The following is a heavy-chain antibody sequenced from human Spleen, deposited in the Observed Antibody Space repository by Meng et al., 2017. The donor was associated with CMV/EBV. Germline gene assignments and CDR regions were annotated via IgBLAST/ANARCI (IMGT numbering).Heavy chain of an antibody. CDR1: GSTCSSYA. Sequence: ASGSTCSSYASSWERQGPGQGLEWMGGIIPIFGTANYAQKFQGRVKITTDESTSTAYMELSSRRSEETAVDYGARIQTVAGNYYFDYWGQGTLVTVSS. V-gene: IGHV1-69*05. D-gene: IGHD6-19*01. CDR3: ARIQTVAGNYYFDY. CDR2: IIPIFGTA. J-gene: IGHJ4*02.